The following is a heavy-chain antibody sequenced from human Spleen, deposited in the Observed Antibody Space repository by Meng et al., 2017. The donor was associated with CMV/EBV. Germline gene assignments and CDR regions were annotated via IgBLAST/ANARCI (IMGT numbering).Heavy chain of an antibody. Sequence: GESLKTSCAASGFTFNTFEMNWVRQAPGKGLEWVSSISSSNSFTYYADSVKGRFTISRDNAKSSLYLQMNSLRADDTAVYYCARYLIAAAAWIPWGHGTLVTVSS. D-gene: IGHD6-13*01. CDR1: GFTFNTFE. V-gene: IGHV3-21*01. CDR3: ARYLIAAAAWIP. CDR2: ISSSNSFT. J-gene: IGHJ4*01.